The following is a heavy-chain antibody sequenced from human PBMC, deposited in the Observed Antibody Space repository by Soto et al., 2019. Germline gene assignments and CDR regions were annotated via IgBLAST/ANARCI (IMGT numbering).Heavy chain of an antibody. J-gene: IGHJ4*02. CDR1: GYTFTSYG. D-gene: IGHD6-13*01. V-gene: IGHV1-18*01. Sequence: QVQLVQSGAEVKKPGASVKVSCKASGYTFTSYGISWVRQAPGQGLEWMRWISAYNGNTNYAQKLQGRVTMTTGTSTSTAYRELRSLRSDDTAVYSWARDWAAAGTFDYWGQGTLVTVSS. CDR2: ISAYNGNT. CDR3: ARDWAAAGTFDY.